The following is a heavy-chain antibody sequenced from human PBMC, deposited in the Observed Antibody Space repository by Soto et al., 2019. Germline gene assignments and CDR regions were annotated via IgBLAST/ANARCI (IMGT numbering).Heavy chain of an antibody. CDR1: GFTFSSYW. Sequence: GGSLRLSCAASGFTFSSYWMHWVRQAPGKGLVWVSRINSDGSSTSYADSVKGRFTISRDNAKNTLCLQMNSLRAEDTAVYYCAREGVAAAVNWFDPWGQGTLVTVSS. CDR3: AREGVAAAVNWFDP. V-gene: IGHV3-74*01. D-gene: IGHD6-13*01. CDR2: INSDGSST. J-gene: IGHJ5*02.